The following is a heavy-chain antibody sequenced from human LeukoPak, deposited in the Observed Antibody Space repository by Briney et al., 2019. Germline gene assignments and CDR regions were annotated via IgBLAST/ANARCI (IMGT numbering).Heavy chain of an antibody. J-gene: IGHJ4*02. CDR2: INHSGST. CDR3: ARAKRIWFGTRIFDY. D-gene: IGHD3-10*01. CDR1: GGSFSGYY. Sequence: SETLSLTCAVYGGSFSGYYWSWIRQPPGKGLEWIGEINHSGSTNYNPSLKSRVTISVDTSKNQFSLKLSSVTAADTAVYYCARAKRIWFGTRIFDYWGQGTLVTVSS. V-gene: IGHV4-34*01.